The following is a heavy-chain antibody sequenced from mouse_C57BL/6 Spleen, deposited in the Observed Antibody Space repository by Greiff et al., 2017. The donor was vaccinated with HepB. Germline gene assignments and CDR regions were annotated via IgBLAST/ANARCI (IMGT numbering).Heavy chain of an antibody. CDR3: ARDDGYYFDY. Sequence: VQLQQSGPVLVKPGASVKMSCKASGYTFTDYYMNWVKQSHGKSLEWIGVINPYNGGTSYNQKFKGKTTLTVDKSSSTAYMELRSLTSEDSAVYYCARDDGYYFDYWGQGTTLTVSS. V-gene: IGHV1-19*01. J-gene: IGHJ2*01. CDR2: INPYNGGT. CDR1: GYTFTDYY. D-gene: IGHD2-3*01.